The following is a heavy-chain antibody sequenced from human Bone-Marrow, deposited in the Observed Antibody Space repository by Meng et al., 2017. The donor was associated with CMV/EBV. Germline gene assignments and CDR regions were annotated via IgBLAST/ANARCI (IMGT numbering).Heavy chain of an antibody. D-gene: IGHD2-2*01. CDR3: ARGISHLLLLDY. Sequence: GGSLRLSCAASGFTFSSYSMNWVRQAPGKGLEWVSSISSSSSYIYYADSVKGRFTISRDNAKNSLYLQMNSLRAEDTAVYYCARGISHLLLLDYWGQGTLVTVSS. J-gene: IGHJ4*02. V-gene: IGHV3-21*04. CDR2: ISSSSSYI. CDR1: GFTFSSYS.